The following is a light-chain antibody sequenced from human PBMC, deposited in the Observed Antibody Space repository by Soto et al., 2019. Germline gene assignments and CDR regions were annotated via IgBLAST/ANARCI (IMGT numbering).Light chain of an antibody. V-gene: IGKV3-20*01. J-gene: IGKJ2*01. CDR3: QQYGNSMYN. CDR2: GAS. Sequence: IVLTQSPGTLSLSPGERATLSCRTSQSVSSSYLAWYQQKPGQAPRLLTYGASIRATGIPDRFSGSGSRTDFTLTISRLEPEDDAVYYCQQYGNSMYNFGQGTKLEIK. CDR1: QSVSSSY.